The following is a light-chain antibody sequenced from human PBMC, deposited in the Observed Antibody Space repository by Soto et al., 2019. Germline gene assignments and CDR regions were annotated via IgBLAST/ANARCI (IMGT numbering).Light chain of an antibody. CDR2: DNH. V-gene: IGLV1-44*01. CDR1: SSNIGINT. J-gene: IGLJ1*01. CDR3: AAWDVSLKRFV. Sequence: QSVLTQPPSASGTPGQRVTFSCSGRSSNIGINTVNWYRQLPGTATQLLISDNHLRPSGVPDRFSASKSGTSASLAISALHSEDESTYFCAAWDVSLKRFVCGTGTKVTVL.